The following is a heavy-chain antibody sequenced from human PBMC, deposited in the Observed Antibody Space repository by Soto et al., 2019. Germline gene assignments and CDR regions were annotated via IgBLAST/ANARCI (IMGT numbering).Heavy chain of an antibody. Sequence: ASVKVSCKASGGTFSSYAISWVRQAPGQGLEWMGGIIPIFGTANYAQKFQGRVTITADESTSTAYMELSSLRSEDTAVYYCAEGHIAARPPYYYYYYGMDVWGQGTTVTVSS. CDR3: AEGHIAARPPYYYYYYGMDV. J-gene: IGHJ6*02. D-gene: IGHD6-6*01. CDR2: IIPIFGTA. V-gene: IGHV1-69*13. CDR1: GGTFSSYA.